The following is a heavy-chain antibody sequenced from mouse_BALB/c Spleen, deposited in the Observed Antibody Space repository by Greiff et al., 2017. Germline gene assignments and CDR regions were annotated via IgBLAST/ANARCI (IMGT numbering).Heavy chain of an antibody. J-gene: IGHJ1*01. CDR3: ARQVVARYFDV. V-gene: IGHV5-6*01. CDR2: ISSGGSYT. CDR1: GFTFSSYG. Sequence: EVHLVESGGDLVKPGGSLKLSCAASGFTFSSYGMSWVRQTPDKRLEWVATISSGGSYTYYPDSVKGRFTISRDNAKNTLYLQMSSLKSEDTAMYYCARQVVARYFDVWGAGTTVTVSS. D-gene: IGHD1-1*01.